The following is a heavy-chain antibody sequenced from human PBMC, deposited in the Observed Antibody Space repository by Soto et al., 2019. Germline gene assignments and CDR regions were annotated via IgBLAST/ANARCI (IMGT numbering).Heavy chain of an antibody. CDR3: AKIERFSE. J-gene: IGHJ4*02. CDR2: ISSSSSTK. D-gene: IGHD3-16*01. Sequence: GGSLRLSCAASRFTFSSYSMNWVRQAPGKGLEWVSYISSSSSTKYYADSVKGRFTISRDNADNSLFLQMNSLRDEDTAVYYCAKIERFSEWGPGTLVTAPQ. V-gene: IGHV3-48*02. CDR1: RFTFSSYS.